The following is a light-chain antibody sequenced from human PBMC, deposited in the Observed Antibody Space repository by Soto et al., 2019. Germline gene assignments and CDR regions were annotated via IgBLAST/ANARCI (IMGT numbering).Light chain of an antibody. Sequence: DIQMTQSPSTLSASVGDRVTIACRASQSIGSWLAWYQHKPGKDPKLLIYDASKLESGVPSRFSGSGSGTEFTLTISSLQPDDFATYYCQQYSSYWTFAQGTKVDIK. CDR3: QQYSSYWT. CDR1: QSIGSW. CDR2: DAS. V-gene: IGKV1-5*01. J-gene: IGKJ1*01.